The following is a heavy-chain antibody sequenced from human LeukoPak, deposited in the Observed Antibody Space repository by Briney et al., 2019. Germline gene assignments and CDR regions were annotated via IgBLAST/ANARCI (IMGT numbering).Heavy chain of an antibody. D-gene: IGHD4-11*01. Sequence: GGSLRLSCAASGFTLSDYYMSWIRQAPGKGLEWVSYISGSGTNIKYADSAKGRLTISRDNSKNSLYLQMNSLRAEDTAMYYCARGLPPVMKYYFDYWGQGTLVTVSS. CDR3: ARGLPPVMKYYFDY. V-gene: IGHV3-11*04. J-gene: IGHJ4*02. CDR1: GFTLSDYY. CDR2: ISGSGTNI.